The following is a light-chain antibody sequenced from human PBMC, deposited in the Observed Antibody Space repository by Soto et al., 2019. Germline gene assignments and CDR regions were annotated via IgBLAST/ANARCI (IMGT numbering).Light chain of an antibody. CDR1: SSDIGSYNL. J-gene: IGLJ1*01. CDR2: EGS. CDR3: CSYAGSYTFDV. Sequence: QSALTQPASVSGSPGQSITISCTGTSSDIGSYNLVSWYQQHPGKAPKLMISEGSQRPSGVSSRFSGSKSGNTASLTISGLQAEDEADYYCCSYAGSYTFDVFGTGTKLTVL. V-gene: IGLV2-23*01.